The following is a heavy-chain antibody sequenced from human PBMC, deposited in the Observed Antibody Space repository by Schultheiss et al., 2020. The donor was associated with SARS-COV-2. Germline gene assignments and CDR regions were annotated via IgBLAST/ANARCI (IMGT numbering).Heavy chain of an antibody. D-gene: IGHD3-3*01. Sequence: GGSLRLSCAASGFTFSSYEMNWVRQAPGKGLEWVSYISSRGSTKYYADSVKGRFTISRDNAKNSLYLQMNSLRAEDTALYYCARPSTIFGVVSIFGMDVWGQGTTVTVSS. CDR3: ARPSTIFGVVSIFGMDV. J-gene: IGHJ6*02. CDR1: GFTFSSYE. V-gene: IGHV3-48*03. CDR2: ISSRGSTK.